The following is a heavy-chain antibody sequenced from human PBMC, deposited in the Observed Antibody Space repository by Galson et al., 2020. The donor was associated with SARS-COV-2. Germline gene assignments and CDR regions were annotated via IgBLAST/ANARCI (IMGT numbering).Heavy chain of an antibody. CDR1: GFTFSSYA. V-gene: IGHV3-30*04. CDR2: ISYDGSNK. J-gene: IGHJ6*02. Sequence: ASGFTFSSYAMHWVRQAPGKGLEWVAVISYDGSNKYYADSVKGRFTISRDNSKNTLYLQMNSLRAEDTAVYYCASGYTYYYYGMDVWGQGTTVTVSS. CDR3: ASGYTYYYYGMDV. D-gene: IGHD2-2*02.